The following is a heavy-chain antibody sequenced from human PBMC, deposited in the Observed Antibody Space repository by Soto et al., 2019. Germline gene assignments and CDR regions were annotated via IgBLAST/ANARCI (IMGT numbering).Heavy chain of an antibody. CDR1: GGTFSSYA. Sequence: QVQLVQSGAEVKKPGSSVKVSCKASGGTFSSYAISWVRQAPAQGLEWMGGFNPIFETANYAQKFQGRVTITADESTNTAYMELSSLRSEDTAVYYCTRGITLIRGVIPPGYYYGMDVWGQGTTVAVSS. J-gene: IGHJ6*02. V-gene: IGHV1-69*01. D-gene: IGHD3-10*01. CDR2: FNPIFETA. CDR3: TRGITLIRGVIPPGYYYGMDV.